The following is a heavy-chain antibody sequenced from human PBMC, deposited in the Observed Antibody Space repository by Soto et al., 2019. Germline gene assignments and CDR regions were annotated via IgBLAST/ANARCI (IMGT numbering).Heavy chain of an antibody. J-gene: IGHJ4*02. V-gene: IGHV3-7*01. D-gene: IGHD3-3*01. CDR2: IKQDGSEK. CDR3: ARDRAIFGVENFDY. CDR1: GFTFSSYW. Sequence: EVQLVESGGGLVQPGGSLRLSCAASGFTFSSYWMSWVRQAPGKGLEWVANIKQDGSEKYYVDSVKGRFTISRDNAKNSLYLQMNSLRAEDTAVYYCARDRAIFGVENFDYWGQGTLVTVSS.